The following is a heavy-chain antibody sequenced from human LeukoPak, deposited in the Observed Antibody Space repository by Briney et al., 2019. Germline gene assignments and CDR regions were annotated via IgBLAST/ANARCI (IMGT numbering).Heavy chain of an antibody. D-gene: IGHD1-14*01. Sequence: SETLSLTCTVSGGSISSSSYYWGWIRQPPGKGLEWIGRIYNSGYTNYNPSLESRVTMSLDTSKNEFSLKLSSVTAADTALYYCARGNNSPWDNWGQGVLVTVSS. V-gene: IGHV4-39*07. CDR1: GGSISSSSYY. CDR2: IYNSGYT. J-gene: IGHJ4*02. CDR3: ARGNNSPWDN.